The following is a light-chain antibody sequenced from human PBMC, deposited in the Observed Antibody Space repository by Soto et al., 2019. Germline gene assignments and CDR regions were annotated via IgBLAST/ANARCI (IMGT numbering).Light chain of an antibody. V-gene: IGLV2-14*01. J-gene: IGLJ1*01. CDR3: SSYTRSDIFV. Sequence: QSVLTQPASVSGSPGQSITISCTGTSSDVGAYDYVSWYQHPPGKAPKLIIYEVSNRPSGVSNRFSGSKSGNTASLTISGLQAEDEADYYCSSYTRSDIFVFGTGTKVTVL. CDR1: SSDVGAYDY. CDR2: EVS.